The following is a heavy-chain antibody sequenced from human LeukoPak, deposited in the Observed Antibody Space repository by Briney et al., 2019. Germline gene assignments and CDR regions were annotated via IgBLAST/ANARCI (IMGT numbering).Heavy chain of an antibody. CDR1: GFTFSSYE. Sequence: PGGSLRLSCAASGFTFSSYEMNWVRQAPGKGLEWVSYISSSGSTIYYADSVKGRFTISRDNAKNSLYLQMNSLRAEDTAVYYCARDSYDSSGYSAPFDYWGQGTLVTVSS. J-gene: IGHJ4*02. V-gene: IGHV3-48*03. D-gene: IGHD3-22*01. CDR3: ARDSYDSSGYSAPFDY. CDR2: ISSSGSTI.